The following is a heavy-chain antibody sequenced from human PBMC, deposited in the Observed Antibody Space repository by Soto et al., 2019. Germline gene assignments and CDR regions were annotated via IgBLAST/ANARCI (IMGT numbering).Heavy chain of an antibody. CDR2: IYPGDSDT. J-gene: IGHJ6*02. D-gene: IGHD6-19*01. CDR3: ARHLGPLQSSGWHDSYYYYGMDV. CDR1: GYSFTSYW. Sequence: RGESLKISCKGSGYSFTSYWIGWVRQMPGKGLEWMGIIYPGDSDTRYSPSFQGQVTISADKSISTAYLQWSSLKASDTAMYYCARHLGPLQSSGWHDSYYYYGMDVWGQGTTVTVSS. V-gene: IGHV5-51*01.